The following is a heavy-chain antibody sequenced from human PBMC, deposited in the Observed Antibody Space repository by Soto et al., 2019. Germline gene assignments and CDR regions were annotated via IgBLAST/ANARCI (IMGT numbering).Heavy chain of an antibody. CDR2: INPSSGST. D-gene: IGHD4-17*01. Sequence: WGRITPGQGLEWMGVINPSSGSTTYAQKFQGRVTMTRDTSTSTVYVQLNSLRLEDTAVYYCARGPSYSDSYFDHWGQGTLVTVFS. J-gene: IGHJ4*02. V-gene: IGHV1-46*01. CDR3: ARGPSYSDSYFDH.